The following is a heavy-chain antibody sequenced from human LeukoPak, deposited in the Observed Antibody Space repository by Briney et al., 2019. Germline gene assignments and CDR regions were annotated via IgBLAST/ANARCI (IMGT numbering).Heavy chain of an antibody. CDR1: GDSVSVNSDV. J-gene: IGHJ3*02. V-gene: IGHV6-1*01. Sequence: SQTLSLTCAISGDSVSVNSDVWNWIRQSPSRGLEWLGRTYYKSKWYNDYAVSVKSRITISPDASKNQFSLQLNSVTPEDTAVYYCARDADWGYDAFDIWGQGTTVTVSS. D-gene: IGHD7-27*01. CDR3: ARDADWGYDAFDI. CDR2: TYYKSKWYN.